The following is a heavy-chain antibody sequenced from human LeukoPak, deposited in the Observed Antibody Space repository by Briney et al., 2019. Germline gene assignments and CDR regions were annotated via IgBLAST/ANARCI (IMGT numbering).Heavy chain of an antibody. CDR2: INHSGST. CDR1: GGSFSGYY. Sequence: KPSETLSLTCAVYGGSFSGYYWSWIRQPPGKGLEWIGEINHSGSTNYNPSLKSRVTISVDTSKNQFSLKLSSVTAADTAVYYCARVVRTYYYDSSGPPGWFDPWGQETLVTVSS. CDR3: ARVVRTYYYDSSGPPGWFDP. V-gene: IGHV4-34*01. J-gene: IGHJ5*02. D-gene: IGHD3-22*01.